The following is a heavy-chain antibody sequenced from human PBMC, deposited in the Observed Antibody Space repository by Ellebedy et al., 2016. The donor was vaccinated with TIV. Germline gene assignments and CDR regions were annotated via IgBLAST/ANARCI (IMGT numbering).Heavy chain of an antibody. CDR1: GGSITGYY. CDR2: IYYSGST. J-gene: IGHJ4*02. Sequence: SETLSLXCTVSGGSITGYYWSWIRQPPGKGLEWIGYIYYSGSTNYNPSLKSRVTISVDTSKNQFSLKLSSVTAADTAVYYCARHEGRSSGWWGSEDYWGQGTLVTVSS. D-gene: IGHD6-19*01. V-gene: IGHV4-59*01. CDR3: ARHEGRSSGWWGSEDY.